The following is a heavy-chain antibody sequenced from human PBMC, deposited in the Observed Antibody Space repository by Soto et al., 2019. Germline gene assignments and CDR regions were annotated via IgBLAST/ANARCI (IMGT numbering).Heavy chain of an antibody. CDR2: ISYDGSNK. D-gene: IGHD3-3*01. V-gene: IGHV3-30*18. CDR1: GFTFSSYG. J-gene: IGHJ6*02. Sequence: GGSLRLSCAASGFTFSSYGMHWVRQAPGKGLEWVAVISYDGSNKYYADSVKGRFTISRDNSKNTLYLQMNSLRAEDTAVYYCAKDGGVAPYYYYGMDVWGQGTTVTVSS. CDR3: AKDGGVAPYYYYGMDV.